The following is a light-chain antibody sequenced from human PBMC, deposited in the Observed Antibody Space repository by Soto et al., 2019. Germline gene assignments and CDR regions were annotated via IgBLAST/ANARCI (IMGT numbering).Light chain of an antibody. CDR3: SSYTGSSTLYV. J-gene: IGLJ1*01. Sequence: QSVLTQPRSVSGSPGQSVTISCTGTNSNIGFYNFVSWYQQHPGKAPHLVIFDANKRPSGVPDRFSGSKSGNTASLTISGLQADDEADYYCSSYTGSSTLYVFGTGTKGTVL. CDR1: NSNIGFYNF. V-gene: IGLV2-11*01. CDR2: DAN.